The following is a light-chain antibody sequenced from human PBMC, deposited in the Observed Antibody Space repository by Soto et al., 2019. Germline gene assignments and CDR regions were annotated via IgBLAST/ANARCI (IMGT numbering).Light chain of an antibody. CDR2: DAS. CDR3: QQYKNWPPTT. Sequence: EVVLKQSPATLSLSPGERATLSCRASQSVSSYLAWYQQKPGQAPRLLIYDASNRATGIPARFSGSGCGAEFTLTISSLQSEDFAVYYCQQYKNWPPTTFGQGTRLEI. V-gene: IGKV3-11*01. CDR1: QSVSSY. J-gene: IGKJ5*01.